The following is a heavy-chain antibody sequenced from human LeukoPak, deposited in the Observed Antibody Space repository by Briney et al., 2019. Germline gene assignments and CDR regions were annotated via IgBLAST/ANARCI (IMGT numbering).Heavy chain of an antibody. CDR1: GFTVSSNY. CDR2: IYSGGST. Sequence: GGSLRLSCAASGFTVSSNYMSWVRQAPGKGLEWVSVIYSGGSTYYADSVKGRFTISRDNSKNTLYLQMNSLRAEDTAVYYCAKDSDFGVVLSWGQGTLVTVSS. D-gene: IGHD3-3*01. CDR3: AKDSDFGVVLS. V-gene: IGHV3-66*01. J-gene: IGHJ4*02.